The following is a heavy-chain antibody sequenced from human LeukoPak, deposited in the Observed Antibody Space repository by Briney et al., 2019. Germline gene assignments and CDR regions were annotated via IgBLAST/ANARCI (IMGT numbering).Heavy chain of an antibody. V-gene: IGHV4-31*03. CDR2: IYYGGTT. CDR3: ARAQYYDILTHSNWFDP. D-gene: IGHD3-9*01. J-gene: IGHJ5*02. CDR1: GGFIRSGGYY. Sequence: NPSQTLSLTCTVSGGFIRSGGYYWNWIRQFPGKGLQWIGYIYYGGTTYYNPSLESRVSISVDTSKNQFSLKLTSVTAADTAIYYCARAQYYDILTHSNWFDPWDQGILVSVSS.